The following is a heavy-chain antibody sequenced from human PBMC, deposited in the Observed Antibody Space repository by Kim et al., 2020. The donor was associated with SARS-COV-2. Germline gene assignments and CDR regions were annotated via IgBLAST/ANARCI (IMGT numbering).Heavy chain of an antibody. CDR2: IYYSGST. CDR3: ARHLTITMIVVVTLPGWFDP. Sequence: SENLSLTCTVSGGSISSSSYYWGWIRQPPGKGLEWIGSIYYSGSTYYNPSLKSRVTISVDTSKNQFSLKLSSVTAADTAVYYCARHLTITMIVVVTLPGWFDPWGQGTLLTVSS. CDR1: GGSISSSSYY. D-gene: IGHD3-22*01. V-gene: IGHV4-39*01. J-gene: IGHJ5*02.